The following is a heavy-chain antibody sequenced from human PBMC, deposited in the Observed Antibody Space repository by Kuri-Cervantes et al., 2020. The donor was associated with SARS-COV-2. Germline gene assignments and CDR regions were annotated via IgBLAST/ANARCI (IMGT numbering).Heavy chain of an antibody. Sequence: GGSLRLSCAASGFTFSSYSMNWVRQAPGKGLEWVSSISSSSSYIYYADSVKGRFTIYRDNAKNSLYLQMNSLRAEEKAVYYCARTDPQLPHLIYWGQGTLVTVSS. J-gene: IGHJ4*02. D-gene: IGHD1-14*01. V-gene: IGHV3-21*01. CDR3: ARTDPQLPHLIY. CDR1: GFTFSSYS. CDR2: ISSSSSYI.